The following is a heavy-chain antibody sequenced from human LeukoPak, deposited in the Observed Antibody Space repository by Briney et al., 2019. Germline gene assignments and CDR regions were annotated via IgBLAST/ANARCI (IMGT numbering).Heavy chain of an antibody. Sequence: GGSLRLSCAASGFTFSSYEMNWVRQAPGKGLEWVANIKQDGSEKYYVDSVKGRFTISRDNAKNSLYLQMNSLRAEDTAVYYCARAKVEMATTFDYWGQGTLVTVSS. V-gene: IGHV3-7*01. CDR2: IKQDGSEK. J-gene: IGHJ4*02. CDR1: GFTFSSYE. CDR3: ARAKVEMATTFDY. D-gene: IGHD5-24*01.